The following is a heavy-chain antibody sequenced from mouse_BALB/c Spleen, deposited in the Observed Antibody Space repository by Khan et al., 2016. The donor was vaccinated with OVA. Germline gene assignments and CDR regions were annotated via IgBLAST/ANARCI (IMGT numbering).Heavy chain of an antibody. CDR1: GFTFSSYS. J-gene: IGHJ3*01. V-gene: IGHV5-6*01. CDR2: ISSGGDYP. CDR3: ADHVAGSCAY. D-gene: IGHD1-1*01. Sequence: EVKLVESGGDLVKPGGSLKLSCAASGFTFSSYSMSWVRQTPDKRLEWVASISSGGDYPYYPDSVKGRFTISRDNAKNTLYLQMSDLKSEDTARYYCADHVAGSCAYWGQGTLVTVSA.